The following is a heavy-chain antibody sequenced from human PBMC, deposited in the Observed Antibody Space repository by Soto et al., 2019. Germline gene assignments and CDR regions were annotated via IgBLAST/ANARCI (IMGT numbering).Heavy chain of an antibody. D-gene: IGHD3-10*01. Sequence: SVKVSCKASGGTFSSYAISWVRQAPGQGLEWMGGIIPIFGTANYAQKFQGRVTITADESTSTAYMELSSLRSEDTAVYYCARGPMVRGVLAYYYYGLDVWGQGTTVTVSS. CDR1: GGTFSSYA. CDR2: IIPIFGTA. V-gene: IGHV1-69*13. CDR3: ARGPMVRGVLAYYYYGLDV. J-gene: IGHJ6*02.